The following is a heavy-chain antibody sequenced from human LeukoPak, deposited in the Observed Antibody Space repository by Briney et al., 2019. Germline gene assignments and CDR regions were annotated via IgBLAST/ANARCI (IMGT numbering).Heavy chain of an antibody. D-gene: IGHD3-10*01. J-gene: IGHJ6*02. V-gene: IGHV4-34*01. CDR3: AKIRVRSGGDV. Sequence: SETLSLTCTVSGGSISGYYWSWIRQPPGKGLEWIGEINHSGSTNYNPSLKSRVTISVDTSKNQFSLKLSSVTAADTAVYYCAKIRVRSGGDVWGQGTTVTVSS. CDR1: GGSISGYY. CDR2: INHSGST.